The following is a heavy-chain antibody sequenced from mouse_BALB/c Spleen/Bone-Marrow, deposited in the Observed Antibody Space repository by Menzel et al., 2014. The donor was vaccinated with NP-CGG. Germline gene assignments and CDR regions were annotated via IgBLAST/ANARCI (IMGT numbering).Heavy chain of an antibody. D-gene: IGHD2-1*01. V-gene: IGHV2-2*01. CDR2: IWSGGST. CDR1: GFSLTTYD. J-gene: IGHJ4*01. CDR3: ARRNGNFRYYAMDY. Sequence: VQLQESGPSLAQPSQSLSITCTVSGFSLTTYDVVWVRQSPGKGLEWLGVIWSGGSTDYNAAFISRLSINKDNSKSQVFFKMNNLQAYDTAIYYCARRNGNFRYYAMDYWGQGTSVTVSS.